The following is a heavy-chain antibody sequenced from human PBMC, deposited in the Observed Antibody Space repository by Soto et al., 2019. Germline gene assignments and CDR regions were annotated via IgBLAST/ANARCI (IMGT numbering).Heavy chain of an antibody. CDR2: IYYSGST. D-gene: IGHD2-2*01. J-gene: IGHJ4*02. CDR3: ARQYIVVVPAAPSSYFDY. V-gene: IGHV4-39*01. Sequence: QLQLQESGPGLVKPSETLSLTCTVSGGSISSSSYYWGWIRQPPGKGLEWIGGIYYSGSTYYNPSLRSRVTISVDPSKNQLSLKLSSVTAADTAVYYCARQYIVVVPAAPSSYFDYWGQGTLVTVSS. CDR1: GGSISSSSYY.